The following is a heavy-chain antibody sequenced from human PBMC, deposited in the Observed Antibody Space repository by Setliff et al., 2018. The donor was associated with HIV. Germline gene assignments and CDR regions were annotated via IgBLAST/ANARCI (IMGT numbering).Heavy chain of an antibody. J-gene: IGHJ6*03. D-gene: IGHD2-2*01. CDR1: GGSFSGFY. V-gene: IGHV4-34*01. CDR2: IYHSGST. CDR3: VRGFCSRTTCYEDYYYMDV. Sequence: SETLSLTCAVYGGSFSGFYWSWIRQAPGKGLEWIGEIYHSGSTNYNPSLKSRVTISGGMSENQLFLRLTSVTAADTAVYYCVRGFCSRTTCYEDYYYMDVWGKGSTVTVSS.